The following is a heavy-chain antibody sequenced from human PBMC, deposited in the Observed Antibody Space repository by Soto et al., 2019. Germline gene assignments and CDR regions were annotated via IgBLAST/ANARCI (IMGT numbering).Heavy chain of an antibody. D-gene: IGHD3-10*01. V-gene: IGHV1-18*01. CDR2: ISTDNTHR. Sequence: ASVKVSCKASGYNFLTYGISWLRQAPGRGLEWMGWISTDNTHRNYAQNFQERVTMTTDTSTNTAYMELRSLRSADTAIYYCARDRPGISVIRAVKTYNYFDPWGQGTLVTVSS. CDR3: ARDRPGISVIRAVKTYNYFDP. CDR1: GYNFLTYG. J-gene: IGHJ5*02.